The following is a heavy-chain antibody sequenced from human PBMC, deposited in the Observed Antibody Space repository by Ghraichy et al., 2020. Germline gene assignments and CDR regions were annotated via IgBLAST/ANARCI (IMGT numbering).Heavy chain of an antibody. V-gene: IGHV1-69*04. CDR2: IIPILGIA. CDR1: GGTFSSYA. D-gene: IGHD5-18*01. CDR3: ARTSDTAMGYYYGMDV. Sequence: SVKVSCKASGGTFSSYAISWVRQAPGQGLEWMGRIIPILGIANYAQKFQGRVTITADKSTSTAYMELSSLRSEDTAVYYCARTSDTAMGYYYGMDVWGQGTTVTVSS. J-gene: IGHJ6*02.